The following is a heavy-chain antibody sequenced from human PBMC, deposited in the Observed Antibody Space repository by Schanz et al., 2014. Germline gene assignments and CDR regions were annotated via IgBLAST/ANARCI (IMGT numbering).Heavy chain of an antibody. CDR1: GFTFSSYW. D-gene: IGHD3-10*01. CDR3: ARPALWFGDNCFDP. J-gene: IGHJ5*02. Sequence: DVHLLESGGGLVQPGGSLRLSCAASGFTFSSYWMHWVRQVPGKGLVWVSRIKSDGSSTSYADSVKGRFTISRDNAKNTLYLQMNSLRAEDTAVYYCARPALWFGDNCFDPWGQGTPITVSS. CDR2: IKSDGSST. V-gene: IGHV3-74*02.